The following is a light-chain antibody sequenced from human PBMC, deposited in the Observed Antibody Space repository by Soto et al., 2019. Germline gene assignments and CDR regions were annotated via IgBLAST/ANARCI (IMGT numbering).Light chain of an antibody. J-gene: IGKJ1*01. Sequence: DIQMTQSPSTLSASVGDRVTITCRASQSISSWLAWYQQKPGKAPKLLIYKPSTLKVGSQSSFSCSGSGTEFTLAISSLQPDDSATYYCQQYNDNWTFGQGTKV. V-gene: IGKV1-5*03. CDR1: QSISSW. CDR2: KPS. CDR3: QQYNDNWT.